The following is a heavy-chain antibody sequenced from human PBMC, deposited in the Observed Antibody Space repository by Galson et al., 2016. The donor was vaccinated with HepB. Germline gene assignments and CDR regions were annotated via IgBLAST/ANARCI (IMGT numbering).Heavy chain of an antibody. V-gene: IGHV3-7*04. CDR3: ARAMFRGLSGY. J-gene: IGHJ4*02. Sequence: SWVRQAPGRGLEWVANIHQDGNERYYLGSVKGRFTISRDNANNSLYLQMNSLRPEDTALYFCARAMFRGLSGYWGQGTLVIVSS. D-gene: IGHD3-10*01. CDR2: IHQDGNER.